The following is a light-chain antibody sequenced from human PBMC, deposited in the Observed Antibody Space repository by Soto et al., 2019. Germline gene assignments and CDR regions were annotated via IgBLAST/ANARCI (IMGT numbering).Light chain of an antibody. V-gene: IGKV3-20*01. Sequence: EIVLTQSPGSLSLFPGERATLSCRASQTVGRNYLAWFQQKPGQAPRLLIYDASTRATGIPDKFGGRGSGTDFTLTISRLEPEDFAVYYCQQYVNSPITFGQGTRLEIK. CDR2: DAS. J-gene: IGKJ5*01. CDR1: QTVGRNY. CDR3: QQYVNSPIT.